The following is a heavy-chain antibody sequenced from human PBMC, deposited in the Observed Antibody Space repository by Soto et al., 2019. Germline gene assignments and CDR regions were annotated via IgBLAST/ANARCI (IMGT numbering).Heavy chain of an antibody. CDR1: GFSLANDP. CDR3: AKGPHTNVGWPYYFES. V-gene: IGHV3-48*02. Sequence: PGGSLRLSCVASGFSLANDPMNWVRQTPGKGLEWISYSSPRGDTIYYADSVEGRFTISRDNARNSLSLHMSSLRDEDSALYYCAKGPHTNVGWPYYFESWGQGVPVTVSS. J-gene: IGHJ4*02. D-gene: IGHD6-19*01. CDR2: SSPRGDTI.